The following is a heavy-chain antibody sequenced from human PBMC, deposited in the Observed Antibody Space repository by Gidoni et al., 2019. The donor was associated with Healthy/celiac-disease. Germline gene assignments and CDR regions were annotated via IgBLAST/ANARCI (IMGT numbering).Heavy chain of an antibody. V-gene: IGHV1-69*01. CDR2: IIPIFGTA. D-gene: IGHD3-10*01. CDR1: GGTFSSYA. Sequence: QVQLVQSGAEVKKPGSSVKVSCKASGGTFSSYATSWVRQAPGQGLEWMGGIIPIFGTANYAQKFQGRVTITADESTSTAYMELSSLRSEDTAVYYCARVPRAYGSGSYEKYYYYMDVWGKGTTVTVSS. J-gene: IGHJ6*03. CDR3: ARVPRAYGSGSYEKYYYYMDV.